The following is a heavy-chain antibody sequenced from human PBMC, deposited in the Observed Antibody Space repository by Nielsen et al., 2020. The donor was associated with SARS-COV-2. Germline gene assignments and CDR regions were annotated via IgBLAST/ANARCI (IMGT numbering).Heavy chain of an antibody. Sequence: KVSCKAYGGTFSSYTISWVRQAPGQGLEWMGRIIPILGIANYAQKFQGRVTITADESTSTAYMELSSLRSEDTAVYYCARDHYYDSSGYPFWGQGTLVTVSS. CDR1: GGTFSSYT. V-gene: IGHV1-69*04. D-gene: IGHD3-22*01. J-gene: IGHJ4*02. CDR3: ARDHYYDSSGYPF. CDR2: IIPILGIA.